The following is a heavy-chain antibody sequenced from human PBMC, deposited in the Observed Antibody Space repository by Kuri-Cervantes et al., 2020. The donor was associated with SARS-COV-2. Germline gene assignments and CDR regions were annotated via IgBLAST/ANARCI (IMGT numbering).Heavy chain of an antibody. CDR3: VSTFLWWERRFDY. D-gene: IGHD2-21*01. V-gene: IGHV3-23*01. J-gene: IGHJ4*02. CDR1: GFTFSRNA. Sequence: GESLKISCAASGFTFSRNAMSWVRQAPGKGLEWVSTISTSGGNTYYADSVKGRFTISRDNSKNTLYLQMNRLRAEDTAVYYCVSTFLWWERRFDYWGQGTLVTVSS. CDR2: ISTSGGNT.